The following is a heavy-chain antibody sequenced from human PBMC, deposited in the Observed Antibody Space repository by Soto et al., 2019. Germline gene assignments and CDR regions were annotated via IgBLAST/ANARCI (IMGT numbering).Heavy chain of an antibody. J-gene: IGHJ4*02. V-gene: IGHV3-23*01. CDR2: IRDSGDST. CDR1: GFTFSSYA. Sequence: PGGSLRLSCAASGFTFSSYAMGWVRQAPGKGLEWVSAIRDSGDSTYYADFVRGRFTISRDNSKNTLYMQMNSLRAEDTAVYYCARVSATGWHVNGRDYFDHWGQGALVTVSS. CDR3: ARVSATGWHVNGRDYFDH. D-gene: IGHD6-19*01.